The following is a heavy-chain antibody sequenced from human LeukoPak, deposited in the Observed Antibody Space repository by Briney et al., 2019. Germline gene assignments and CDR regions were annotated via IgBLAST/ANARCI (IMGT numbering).Heavy chain of an antibody. CDR3: AKDGRRVGVNEWVY. J-gene: IGHJ4*02. CDR1: EFTFSSYE. CDR2: ISGSGSSI. D-gene: IGHD1-26*01. V-gene: IGHV3-48*03. Sequence: PGGSLRLSCAASEFTFSSYEMNWVRQAPGKGLEWVSHISGSGSSIYYADSVKGRFTISRDNAKNSLYLQMNSLRAEDTAVYYCAKDGRRVGVNEWVYWGQGTLVTVSS.